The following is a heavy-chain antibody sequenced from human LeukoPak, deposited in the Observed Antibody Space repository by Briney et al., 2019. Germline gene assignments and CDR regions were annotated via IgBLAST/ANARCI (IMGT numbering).Heavy chain of an antibody. CDR3: ATLLTTYYYDSSGYLPQAAFDI. D-gene: IGHD3-22*01. V-gene: IGHV1-18*01. J-gene: IGHJ3*02. Sequence: ASVKVSCKTSGYTFTSYGISWVRQAPGQGLEWMGWISAYNGNTNYAQKLQGRVTMTTDTSTSTACMELRSLRSDDTAVYYCATLLTTYYYDSSGYLPQAAFDIWGQGTMVTVSS. CDR1: GYTFTSYG. CDR2: ISAYNGNT.